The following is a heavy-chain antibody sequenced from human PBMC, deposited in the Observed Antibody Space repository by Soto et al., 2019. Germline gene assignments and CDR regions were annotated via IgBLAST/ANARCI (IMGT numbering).Heavy chain of an antibody. CDR2: IIPIFGTA. Sequence: QVQLVQSGAEVKKPGSSVKVSCKAPGGTFSSYAISWVRQAPGQGLEWMGGIIPIFGTANYAQKFQGRVTSTADESTSTGYMELSSLSSEDTAVYYCARSQGGSTSLDIYYYYYYGMDVWGQGTTVTVSS. CDR3: ARSQGGSTSLDIYYYYYYGMDV. V-gene: IGHV1-69*01. D-gene: IGHD2-2*01. CDR1: GGTFSSYA. J-gene: IGHJ6*02.